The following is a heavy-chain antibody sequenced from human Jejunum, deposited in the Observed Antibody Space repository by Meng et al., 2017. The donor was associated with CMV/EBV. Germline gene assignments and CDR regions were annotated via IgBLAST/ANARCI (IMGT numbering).Heavy chain of an antibody. Sequence: GPGLVKLSEPLSLTCTRSGASISDSSYYWGWIRQPPGKGLEWIGSVYYSGSTYYNPSLESRVTISVDTSKNQFSLKLTSVTAADTATYYCARDPTPDGSDYWGRGTLVTASS. V-gene: IGHV4-39*07. CDR1: GASISDSSYY. D-gene: IGHD3-10*01. J-gene: IGHJ4*02. CDR2: VYYSGST. CDR3: ARDPTPDGSDY.